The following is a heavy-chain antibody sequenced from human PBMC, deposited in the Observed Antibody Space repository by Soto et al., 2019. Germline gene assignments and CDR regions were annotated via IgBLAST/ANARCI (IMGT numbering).Heavy chain of an antibody. Sequence: SETLSLTCTASGDSIRGDYWSWIRQPPGKRLEWIAYISYSGTTNYNPSLESRVTISVDTSRNQISLYLTSVTAADTAIYYCAATPRYWGQGTLVTVSS. D-gene: IGHD1-26*01. J-gene: IGHJ4*02. CDR1: GDSIRGDY. CDR2: ISYSGTT. V-gene: IGHV4-59*01. CDR3: AATPRY.